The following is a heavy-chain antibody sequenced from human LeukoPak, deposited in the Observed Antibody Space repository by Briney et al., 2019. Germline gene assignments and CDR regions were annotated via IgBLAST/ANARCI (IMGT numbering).Heavy chain of an antibody. D-gene: IGHD2-2*01. Sequence: ASVKVSCKASGYTFTTYPMHWVRQAPGQRLEWMGWINAGNGDTKYSQKFQGRVTITRDTSASTAYMELSSLRSEDTAVYYCAREIVVVPAFDPWGQGTLVTVSS. J-gene: IGHJ5*02. CDR3: AREIVVVPAFDP. CDR1: GYTFTTYP. CDR2: INAGNGDT. V-gene: IGHV1-3*01.